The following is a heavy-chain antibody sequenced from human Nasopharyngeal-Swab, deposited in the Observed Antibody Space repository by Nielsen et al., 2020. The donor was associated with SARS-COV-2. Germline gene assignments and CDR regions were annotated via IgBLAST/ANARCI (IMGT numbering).Heavy chain of an antibody. D-gene: IGHD4-17*01. J-gene: IGHJ4*02. CDR1: GGSFSSGGYI. CDR3: AREPSYGDYFDY. V-gene: IGHV4-61*08. Sequence: SETLSLTCSVSGGSFSSGGYIWSWIRQHPGKGLEWIGNVYYGGSARYNPSLKSRVTISVDTSKNQFSLKLSSVTAADTAVYYCAREPSYGDYFDYWGQGTLVTVSS. CDR2: VYYGGSA.